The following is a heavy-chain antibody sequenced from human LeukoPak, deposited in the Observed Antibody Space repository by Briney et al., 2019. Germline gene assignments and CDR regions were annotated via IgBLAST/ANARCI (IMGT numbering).Heavy chain of an antibody. CDR2: VTGRGGST. Sequence: GASLRLSCVASGFTFSNYAMSWVRQAPGKRLEWVSAVTGRGGSTYYADSVKGRFTISRDNSRNTLFLRMNSLRAEDTAIYYCAKWGDFDILTGYYVSDFWGQGTLVTVSS. J-gene: IGHJ4*02. CDR1: GFTFSNYA. CDR3: AKWGDFDILTGYYVSDF. V-gene: IGHV3-23*01. D-gene: IGHD3-9*01.